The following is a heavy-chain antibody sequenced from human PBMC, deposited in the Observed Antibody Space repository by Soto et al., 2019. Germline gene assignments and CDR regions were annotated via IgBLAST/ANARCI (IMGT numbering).Heavy chain of an antibody. V-gene: IGHV3-30-3*01. Sequence: QVQLVESGGGVVQPGRSLRLSCAASGFTFSSYAMHWVRQAPGKGLEWVALISYDGSNKFYADSVKGRFTISRDNSKNTLHLQMNSQAANDTAVYYFERSIHHTGTSPHDCWGQGTLVTVSS. D-gene: IGHD4-4*01. CDR1: GFTFSSYA. J-gene: IGHJ4*02. CDR2: ISYDGSNK. CDR3: ERSIHHTGTSPHDC.